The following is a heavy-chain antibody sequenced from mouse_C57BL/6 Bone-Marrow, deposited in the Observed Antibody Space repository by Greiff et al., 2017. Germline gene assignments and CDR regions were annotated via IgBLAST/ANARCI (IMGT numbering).Heavy chain of an antibody. CDR2: INPDSSTI. CDR1: GIDFSRYW. J-gene: IGHJ4*01. Sequence: TASGIDFSRYWMSWVRRAPGKGLEWIGEINPDSSTINYAPSLKDKFIISRDNAKNTLYLQMSKVRSEDTALYYCARAGGFITTVVGYAMDYWGQGTSVTVSS. CDR3: ARAGGFITTVVGYAMDY. D-gene: IGHD1-1*01. V-gene: IGHV4-1*01.